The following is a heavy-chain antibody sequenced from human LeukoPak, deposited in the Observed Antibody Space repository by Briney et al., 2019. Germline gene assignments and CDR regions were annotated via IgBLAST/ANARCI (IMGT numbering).Heavy chain of an antibody. Sequence: PSETLSLTCSVSGYSFSSDSFWGWIRQPPGKGLEWVGTIHEGVRTFYNSSLKSRVTISIDTSKNQFSLEVNSVTAADTAVYYCARAARPTNNWFDPWGQGPLITVSS. CDR2: IHEGVRT. V-gene: IGHV4-38-2*02. CDR1: GYSFSSDSF. D-gene: IGHD6-6*01. CDR3: ARAARPTNNWFDP. J-gene: IGHJ5*02.